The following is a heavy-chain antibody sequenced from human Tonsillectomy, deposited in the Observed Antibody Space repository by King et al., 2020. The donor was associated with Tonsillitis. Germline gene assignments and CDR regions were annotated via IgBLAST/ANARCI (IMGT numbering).Heavy chain of an antibody. D-gene: IGHD2-21*02. CDR1: GFTFSSFG. V-gene: IGHV3-30*02. CDR3: AKTDGDCLDY. J-gene: IGHJ4*02. Sequence: VQLVESGGGVVQPGGSLRLSCAASGFTFSSFGVHWVRQAPGKGLEWVAFVLYDGNNQYYADSVKGRFTISRDNSKRTLSLQMNSLRGEDTAVYYCAKTDGDCLDYWGQGTLVIVSS. CDR2: VLYDGNNQ.